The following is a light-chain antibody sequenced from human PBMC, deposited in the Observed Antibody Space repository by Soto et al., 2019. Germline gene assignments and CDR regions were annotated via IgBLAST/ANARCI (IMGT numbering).Light chain of an antibody. V-gene: IGKV1-39*01. J-gene: IGKJ1*01. CDR3: QQSYSTPST. Sequence: DIQMTQSPSSLSASVGDRVTITCRASQSISSYLNWYQQKPGKAPKLLIYAASSLQSGVPSSFSGSGSGTDFTLTISSLQPEDFATYYCQQSYSTPSTFGQGTKVDIK. CDR1: QSISSY. CDR2: AAS.